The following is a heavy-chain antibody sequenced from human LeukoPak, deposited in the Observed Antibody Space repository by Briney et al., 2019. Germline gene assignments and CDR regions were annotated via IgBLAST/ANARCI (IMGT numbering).Heavy chain of an antibody. D-gene: IGHD6-13*01. CDR2: ISDDGNRK. CDR3: AKDRSTTWSFDY. V-gene: IGHV3-30*04. CDR1: GFTFGQYA. J-gene: IGHJ4*02. Sequence: PGGSLRLSCTTSGFTFGQYAMTWVRQGPGKGLEWLSFISDDGNRKYYADSVKGRFTISRDNSKNTLFLQMNSLRTEDTAVYYCAKDRSTTWSFDYWGQGTLVTVSS.